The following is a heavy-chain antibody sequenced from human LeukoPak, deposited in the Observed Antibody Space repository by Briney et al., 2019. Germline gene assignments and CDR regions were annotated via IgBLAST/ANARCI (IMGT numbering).Heavy chain of an antibody. CDR1: GFTFSGSA. CDR2: IRSKANSYAT. V-gene: IGHV3-73*01. J-gene: IGHJ6*03. Sequence: GGSLRLSCAASGFTFSGSAMHWVRQASGKGLEWVGRIRSKANSYATAYAASVKGRFTISRDDSKNTAYLQMNSLKTEDTAVYYCTRQGYFDWLLYPSSGYYYMDVWGKGTTVTISS. CDR3: TRQGYFDWLLYPSSGYYYMDV. D-gene: IGHD3-9*01.